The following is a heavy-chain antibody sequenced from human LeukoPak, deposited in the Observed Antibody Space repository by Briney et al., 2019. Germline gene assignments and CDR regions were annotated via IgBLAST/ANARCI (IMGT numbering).Heavy chain of an antibody. CDR2: IYPGDSDS. CDR1: GYSFTKYW. CDR3: ARQTTVTTDFDY. D-gene: IGHD4-11*01. V-gene: IGHV5-51*01. Sequence: GESLKISCQCSGYSFTKYWIGWVRQMPGKGLEWMGIIYPGDSDSRYSPSFQGQVTISADKSISTAYLQWSSLKASDTAMYYCARQTTVTTDFDYWGQGTLVTVSS. J-gene: IGHJ4*02.